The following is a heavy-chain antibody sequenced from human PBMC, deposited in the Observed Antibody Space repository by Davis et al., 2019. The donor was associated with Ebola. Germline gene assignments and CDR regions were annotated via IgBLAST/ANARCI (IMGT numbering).Heavy chain of an antibody. CDR1: GGSFSSYY. Sequence: MPSETLSLTCAVYGGSFSSYYWSWIRQPPGKGLEWIGYIYYSGSTNYNPSLKSRVTISVDTSKNQFSLKLSSVTAADTAVYYCARGSYCSSTSCYQPSHLSNWFDPWGQGTLVTVSS. CDR3: ARGSYCSSTSCYQPSHLSNWFDP. J-gene: IGHJ5*02. D-gene: IGHD2-2*01. V-gene: IGHV4-59*12. CDR2: IYYSGST.